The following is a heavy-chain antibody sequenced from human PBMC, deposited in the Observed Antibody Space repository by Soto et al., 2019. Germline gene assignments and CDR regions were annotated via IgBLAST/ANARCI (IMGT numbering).Heavy chain of an antibody. Sequence: QVQLVESGGGLVKPGGSLRLSCAASGFTFSDYYMSWIRQAPGKGLEWVSYISSSGDYTNYPDSVKGRFTISRDNAKNSLYLQMNSLRAEDTAVYYCARVPGVTMTVVGTLEAFDIWGQGTMVTVSS. D-gene: IGHD3-22*01. J-gene: IGHJ3*02. V-gene: IGHV3-11*06. CDR3: ARVPGVTMTVVGTLEAFDI. CDR1: GFTFSDYY. CDR2: ISSSGDYT.